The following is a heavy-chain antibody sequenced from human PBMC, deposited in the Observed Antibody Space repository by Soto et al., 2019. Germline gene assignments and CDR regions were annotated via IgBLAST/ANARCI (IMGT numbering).Heavy chain of an antibody. Sequence: TSETLSLTCTVSGGSISSSSYYWGWIRQPPGKGLEWIGSIYYSGSTYYNPSLKSRVTISVDTSKNQFSLKLSSVTAADTAVYYCARDGVAVAGHNWFDPWGQGTLVTVSS. V-gene: IGHV4-39*07. D-gene: IGHD6-19*01. J-gene: IGHJ5*02. CDR1: GGSISSSSYY. CDR2: IYYSGST. CDR3: ARDGVAVAGHNWFDP.